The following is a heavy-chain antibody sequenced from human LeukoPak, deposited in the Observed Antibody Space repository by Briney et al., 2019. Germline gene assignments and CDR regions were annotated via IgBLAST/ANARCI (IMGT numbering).Heavy chain of an antibody. CDR2: IKTDASEK. V-gene: IGHV3-7*01. CDR3: ATYSTRNAREFQS. CDR1: GFIFSNCW. Sequence: GGSLRLSCQTSGFIFSNCWMTWVRQAPGKGLEWVANIKTDASEKYYADSVKGRFTISRDNAKMSLYLQMNSLRVEDTAVYYCATYSTRNAREFQSWGQGTLVTVSS. D-gene: IGHD4-11*01. J-gene: IGHJ1*01.